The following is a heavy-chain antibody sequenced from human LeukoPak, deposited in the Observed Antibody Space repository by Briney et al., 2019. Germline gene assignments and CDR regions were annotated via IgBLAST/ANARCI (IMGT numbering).Heavy chain of an antibody. Sequence: ASVKVSCKASGYTFTGYYIYWVRQAPGQGLEWMGWINPNSGGTNYAQRFQGRVTMTREMSISTAYMELSRLRSDDTAVYYCARGQQLASNWGQGTLVTVSS. CDR3: ARGQQLASN. CDR2: INPNSGGT. J-gene: IGHJ4*02. D-gene: IGHD6-13*01. CDR1: GYTFTGYY. V-gene: IGHV1-2*02.